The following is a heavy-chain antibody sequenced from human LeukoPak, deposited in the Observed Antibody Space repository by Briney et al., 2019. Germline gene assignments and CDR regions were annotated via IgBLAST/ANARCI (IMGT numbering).Heavy chain of an antibody. CDR1: GYTFTSYG. CDR3: ARDSYYDSSGYSGYYFDY. D-gene: IGHD3-22*01. Sequence: ASVKVSRKASGYTFTSYGISWVRQAPGQGLEWMGWISAYNGNTNYAQKFQGRVTMTRDMSTSTVYMELSSLRSEDTAVYYCARDSYYDSSGYSGYYFDYWGQGTLVTVSS. V-gene: IGHV1-18*01. CDR2: ISAYNGNT. J-gene: IGHJ4*02.